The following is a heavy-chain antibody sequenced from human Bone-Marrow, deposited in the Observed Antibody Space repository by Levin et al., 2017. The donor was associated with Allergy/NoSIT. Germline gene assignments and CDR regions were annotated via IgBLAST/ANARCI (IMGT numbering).Heavy chain of an antibody. J-gene: IGHJ4*02. V-gene: IGHV3-30*18. CDR3: ANRVAGEEGPDLLFYGLY. D-gene: IGHD2-8*01. CDR1: GFTFSLYG. Sequence: GESLKISCAASGFTFSLYGMHWVRQAPGKGLEWVAVVSFDASRTYYAESVRGRFTVSRDNSKDILYLQMDRLRPEDTAVYYCANRVAGEEGPDLLFYGLYWGQGNLVTVSS. CDR2: VSFDASRT.